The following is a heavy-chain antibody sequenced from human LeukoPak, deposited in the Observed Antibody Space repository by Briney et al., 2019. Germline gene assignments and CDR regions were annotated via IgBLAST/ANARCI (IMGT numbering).Heavy chain of an antibody. V-gene: IGHV4-61*02. CDR1: GGSISSGSYY. CDR2: IYTSGST. J-gene: IGHJ5*02. CDR3: ARVGGWIRKHNWFDP. D-gene: IGHD2-15*01. Sequence: PSETLSLTCTVSGGSISSGSYYWSWIRQPAGKGLEWIGRIYTSGSTNYNPSLKSRVTISVDTSKNQFSLKLSSVTAADTAVYYCARVGGWIRKHNWFDPWGQGTLVTVSS.